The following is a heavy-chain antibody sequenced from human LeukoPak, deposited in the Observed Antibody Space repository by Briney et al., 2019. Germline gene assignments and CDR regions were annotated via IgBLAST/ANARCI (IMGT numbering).Heavy chain of an antibody. CDR3: AILVGCSTDY. V-gene: IGHV6-1*01. D-gene: IGHD2-15*01. J-gene: IGHJ4*02. CDR1: GDSFSSKSAA. CDR2: TYYRSKWSN. Sequence: SQTLTLTCAVSGDSFSSKSAAGNWIRQSPSRGLEWLGRTYYRSKWSNDYAVSVKSRITINPDTSQNQFSLQLNAVTPDDTGVYYCAILVGCSTDYWGQGTLVTVSS.